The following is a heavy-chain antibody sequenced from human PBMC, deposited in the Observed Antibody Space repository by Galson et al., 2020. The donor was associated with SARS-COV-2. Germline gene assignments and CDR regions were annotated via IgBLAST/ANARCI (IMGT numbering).Heavy chain of an antibody. CDR2: IYYSGST. V-gene: IGHV4-31*03. D-gene: IGHD4-4*01. Sequence: SATLSLTCTVSGGSISSGGYYWSWIRQHPGKGLEWIGYIYYSGSTYYNPSLKSRVTISVDTSKNQFSLKLSSVTAADTAVYYCARDLRNRIDYGGQGTLVTVSS. J-gene: IGHJ4*02. CDR3: ARDLRNRIDY. CDR1: GGSISSGGYY.